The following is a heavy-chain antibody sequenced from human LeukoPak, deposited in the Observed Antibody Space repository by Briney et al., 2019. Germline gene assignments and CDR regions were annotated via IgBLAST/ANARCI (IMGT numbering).Heavy chain of an antibody. D-gene: IGHD4-17*01. CDR3: ARLLPRYGDYFTQKEDY. CDR1: GGSFSGSY. CDR2: INHSGST. J-gene: IGHJ4*02. V-gene: IGHV4-34*01. Sequence: PSETLSLTCAVYGGSFSGSYWSWIRQPPGKGLEWIGEINHSGSTNYDPSLKSRVTISVHTSKNQFSLTLSSVTAADTDVYYCARLLPRYGDYFTQKEDYWGQGTLVTVSS.